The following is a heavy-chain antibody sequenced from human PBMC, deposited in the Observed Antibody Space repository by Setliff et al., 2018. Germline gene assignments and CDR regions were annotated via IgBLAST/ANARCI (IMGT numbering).Heavy chain of an antibody. CDR3: ARNWHWGFDP. CDR1: GDSIDTDIW. Sequence: SETLSLTCTVSGDSIDTDIWWSWVRQSPGKGLEWIGEIYLGGSPTYNPSLKSRVTIPIYKSENQLSLDLTSVTAADTAVYYCARNWHWGFDPWGRGALVTVSS. D-gene: IGHD1-7*01. CDR2: IYLGGSP. V-gene: IGHV4-4*02. J-gene: IGHJ5*02.